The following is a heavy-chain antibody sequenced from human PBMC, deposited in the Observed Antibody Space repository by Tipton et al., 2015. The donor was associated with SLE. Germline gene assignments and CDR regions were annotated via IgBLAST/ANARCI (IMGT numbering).Heavy chain of an antibody. V-gene: IGHV3-21*01. CDR3: ARDPHYYYYMDV. J-gene: IGHJ6*03. Sequence: SLRLSCAASGFTFSSYSMNWVRQAPGKGLEWVSSISSSSSYIYYADSVKGRFTISRDNAKNSLYLQMNSLRAEDTAVYYCARDPHYYYYMDVWGKGTTVTVSS. CDR1: GFTFSSYS. CDR2: ISSSSSYI.